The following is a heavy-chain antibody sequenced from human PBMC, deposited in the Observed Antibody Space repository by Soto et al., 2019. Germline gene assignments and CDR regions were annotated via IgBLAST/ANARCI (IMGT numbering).Heavy chain of an antibody. CDR3: ARSFCRDSVRCNWFDP. V-gene: IGHV4-59*01. CDR2: MNNIGRT. CDR1: AASSSSFY. J-gene: IGHJ5*02. D-gene: IGHD2-21*01. Sequence: QVQLQESGPGLVKPSETLSLTCTVSAASSSSFYWSWIRQPPGQGLEWIGYMNNIGRTNYNPSLKSRVTISLDPSKNQLSLNLTSVIAADTSVYYCARSFCRDSVRCNWFDPWGQGTLVTVSS.